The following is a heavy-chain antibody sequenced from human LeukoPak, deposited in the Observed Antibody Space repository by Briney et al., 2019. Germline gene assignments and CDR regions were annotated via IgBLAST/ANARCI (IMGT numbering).Heavy chain of an antibody. J-gene: IGHJ4*02. CDR2: INPNSGGT. Sequence: ASVKVSCKASGYTFTGYYMHWVRQAPGQGLEWMGWINPNSGGTNYAQKFQGRVTMTRDTSISTAYMELSRLRSDDTAVYYCARPGYYYDSSGYPAYWGQGTLVTVSS. CDR3: ARPGYYYDSSGYPAY. V-gene: IGHV1-2*02. CDR1: GYTFTGYY. D-gene: IGHD3-22*01.